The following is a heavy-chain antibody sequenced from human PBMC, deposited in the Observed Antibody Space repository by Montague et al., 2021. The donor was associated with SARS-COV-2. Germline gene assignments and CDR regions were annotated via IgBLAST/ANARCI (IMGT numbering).Heavy chain of an antibody. CDR3: ARNGGAAVPGLLLGMDI. V-gene: IGHV4-59*11. Sequence: SETLSLTCIVSGGSISGHYWSWVRQTPEKGLEWIGYIYYLGTTNYNPSPKTRVTFSVDTSKNQLSLMLTSVTAADTGVYYCARNGGAAVPGLLLGMDIWGQGTTVTDSS. D-gene: IGHD6-19*01. J-gene: IGHJ6*02. CDR1: GGSISGHY. CDR2: IYYLGTT.